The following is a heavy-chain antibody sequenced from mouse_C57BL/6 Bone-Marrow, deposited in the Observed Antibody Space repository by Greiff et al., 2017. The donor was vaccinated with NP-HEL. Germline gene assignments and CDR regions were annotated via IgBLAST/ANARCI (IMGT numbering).Heavy chain of an antibody. CDR1: GYTFTDYY. Sequence: EVQLVESGPVLVKPGASVKMSCKASGYTFTDYYMNWVKQSHGKSLEWIGVINPYNGGTSYNQKFKGKATLTVDKSSSTAYMELNSLTSEDSAVYYCARRIYYYGRDYWGQGTTLTVSS. D-gene: IGHD1-1*01. V-gene: IGHV1-19*01. J-gene: IGHJ2*01. CDR2: INPYNGGT. CDR3: ARRIYYYGRDY.